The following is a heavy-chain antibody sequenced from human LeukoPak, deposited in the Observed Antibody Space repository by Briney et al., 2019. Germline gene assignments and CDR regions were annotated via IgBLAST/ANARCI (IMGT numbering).Heavy chain of an antibody. J-gene: IGHJ4*02. Sequence: ASVKVSCKASGGTFSSYAISWVRQAPGQGLEWMERIIPILGIANYAQKFQGRVTITADKSTSTAYMELSSLRSEDTAVYYCARGAPHLPFDYWGQGTLVTVSS. CDR2: IIPILGIA. V-gene: IGHV1-69*04. CDR3: ARGAPHLPFDY. CDR1: GGTFSSYA.